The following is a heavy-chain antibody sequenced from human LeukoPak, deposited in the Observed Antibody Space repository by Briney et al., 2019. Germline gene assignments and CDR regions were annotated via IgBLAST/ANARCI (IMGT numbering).Heavy chain of an antibody. V-gene: IGHV3-9*01. CDR2: ISWNSGSI. Sequence: PGGSLRLSCAASGFTFDDYAMHWVRQAPGKGLEWVSGISWNSGSIGYADSVKGRFTISRDNSKNTLYPQMNSLRAEDTAVYYCARHGFYGSYSDYWGQGTLVTVSS. D-gene: IGHD1-26*01. J-gene: IGHJ4*02. CDR1: GFTFDDYA. CDR3: ARHGFYGSYSDY.